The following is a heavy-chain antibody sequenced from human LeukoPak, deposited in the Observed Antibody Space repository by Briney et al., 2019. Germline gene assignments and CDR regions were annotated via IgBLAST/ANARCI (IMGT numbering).Heavy chain of an antibody. Sequence: SETLSLTCTVSGGSISSSSYYWGWIRQPPGKGLEWIGSIYYSGSTYYNPSLRSRVTISVDTSKNQFSLKLSSVTAADTAVYYCARDWYYDFWSGPGLWGRGTLVTVSS. CDR3: ARDWYYDFWSGPGL. CDR1: GGSISSSSYY. CDR2: IYYSGST. D-gene: IGHD3-3*01. J-gene: IGHJ2*01. V-gene: IGHV4-39*07.